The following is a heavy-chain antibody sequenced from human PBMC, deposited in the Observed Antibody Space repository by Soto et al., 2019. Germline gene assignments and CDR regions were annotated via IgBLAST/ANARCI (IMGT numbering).Heavy chain of an antibody. CDR1: GYSFTSYW. CDR2: IDPSDSYT. Sequence: HGESLKISCKGSGYSFTSYWIGWVRQMPGKGLEWMGRIDPSDSYTNYSPSFQGHVTISADKSISTAYLQWSSLKASDTAMYYCARLRSGGYYYYGMDVWGQGTTVTVSS. V-gene: IGHV5-10-1*01. J-gene: IGHJ6*02. CDR3: ARLRSGGYYYYGMDV.